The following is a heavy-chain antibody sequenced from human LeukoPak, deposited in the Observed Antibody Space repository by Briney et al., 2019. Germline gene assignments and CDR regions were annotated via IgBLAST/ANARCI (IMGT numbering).Heavy chain of an antibody. CDR2: IHYSGST. J-gene: IGHJ4*02. D-gene: IGHD1-7*01. CDR3: TRTGSTGGY. CDR1: GGSVSGGNYY. V-gene: IGHV4-61*01. Sequence: SETLSLTCTVSGGSVSGGNYYCSWIRQSPGKGLEWIGYIHYSGSTVYNPSPKSRVTMSIDTSKNQFSLNLSSATAADTAVYYCTRTGSTGGYWGQGTLVTVSS.